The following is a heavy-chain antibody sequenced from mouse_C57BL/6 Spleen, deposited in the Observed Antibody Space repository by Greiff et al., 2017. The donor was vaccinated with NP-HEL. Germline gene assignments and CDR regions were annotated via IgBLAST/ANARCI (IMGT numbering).Heavy chain of an antibody. CDR1: GFTFSDFY. D-gene: IGHD2-5*01. CDR2: SRNKANDYTT. J-gene: IGHJ2*01. Sequence: EVKLVESGGGLVQSGRSLRLSCATSGFTFSDFYMEWVRQAPGKGLEWIAASRNKANDYTTEYSASVKGRFIVSRDTSQSILYLQMNALRAEDTAIYYCARDADSNIFDYWGQGTTLTVSS. CDR3: ARDADSNIFDY. V-gene: IGHV7-1*01.